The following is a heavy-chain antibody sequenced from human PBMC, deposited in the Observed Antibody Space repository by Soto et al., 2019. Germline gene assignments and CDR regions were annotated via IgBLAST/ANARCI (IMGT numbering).Heavy chain of an antibody. D-gene: IGHD3-10*01. V-gene: IGHV1-18*01. Sequence: QVQLVQSGAEVKKPGASVKVSCKASGYTFTSYGISWVRQAPGQGLEWMGWISAYNGNTNYAQKLQGRVTMTTDTCTSKAYMERRSLRSADTAVYYCSRAEGTPAQVDYWGQGTLVTASS. CDR3: SRAEGTPAQVDY. J-gene: IGHJ4*02. CDR1: GYTFTSYG. CDR2: ISAYNGNT.